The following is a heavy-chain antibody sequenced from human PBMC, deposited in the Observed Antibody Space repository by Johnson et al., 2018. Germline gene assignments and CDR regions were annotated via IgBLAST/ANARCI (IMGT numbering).Heavy chain of an antibody. CDR3: ARDRGEAPYGMDV. CDR2: IYYSGST. CDR1: GGSISSYY. Sequence: QVQLQESGPGLVKPSETLSLTCTVSGGSISSYYWSWIRQPPGKGLEWIGYIYYSGSTNYNPSLKSRVTISVDTSKNQFSLKLSSVTAADPAVYYCARDRGEAPYGMDVWGQGTTVTVSS. V-gene: IGHV4-59*01. D-gene: IGHD3-16*01. J-gene: IGHJ6*02.